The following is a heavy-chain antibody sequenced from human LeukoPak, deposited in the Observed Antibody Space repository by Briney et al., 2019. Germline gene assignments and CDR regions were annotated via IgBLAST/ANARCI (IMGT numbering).Heavy chain of an antibody. CDR3: ARESGSYYYYGMDV. J-gene: IGHJ6*02. V-gene: IGHV1-18*01. CDR1: GYTFTSYG. D-gene: IGHD1-26*01. CDR2: ISAYNGNT. Sequence: ASVKVSCKASGYTFTSYGFSWVRQAPGQGLEWMGWISAYNGNTNYAQKLQGRVTMTTDTSTSTAYMELRSLRSDDTAVYYCARESGSYYYYGMDVWGQGTTVTVSS.